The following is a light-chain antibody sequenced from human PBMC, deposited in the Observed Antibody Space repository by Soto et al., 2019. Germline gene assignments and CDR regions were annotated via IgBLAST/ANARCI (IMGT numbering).Light chain of an antibody. J-gene: IGLJ2*01. V-gene: IGLV2-23*01. CDR1: SSDVGSYNL. Sequence: QSALTQPASVSGSPGQSITISCTGTSSDVGSYNLVSWYQQHPGRAPKLIIYETTKRPSGVSNRFSGSNSGNTASVTVSGLQAEDEADYYCCSYAGSAAVLFGGGTKLTVL. CDR3: CSYAGSAAVL. CDR2: ETT.